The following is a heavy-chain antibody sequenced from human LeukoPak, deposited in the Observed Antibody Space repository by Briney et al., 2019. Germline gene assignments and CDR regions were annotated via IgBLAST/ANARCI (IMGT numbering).Heavy chain of an antibody. Sequence: SETLSLTCTVSGGSINNYYWTWIRQPAGKGLEWIGRIYSSGKTNYNPSLKSRVTMSVDTSNNQLSLMMTSMTAADTAVFYCARTPQGDNYFDYWGQGHLVTVSS. J-gene: IGHJ4*02. CDR2: IYSSGKT. V-gene: IGHV4-4*07. D-gene: IGHD3-9*01. CDR3: ARTPQGDNYFDY. CDR1: GGSINNYY.